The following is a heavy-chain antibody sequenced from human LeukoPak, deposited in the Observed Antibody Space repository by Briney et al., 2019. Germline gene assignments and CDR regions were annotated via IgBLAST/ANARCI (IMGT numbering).Heavy chain of an antibody. CDR1: GLTFSRYG. Sequence: GSLRLSCAASGLTFSRYGMHWVRQAPGKGLEWVAFIPYDGSIKYYADSVKGRFTISRDNSKNTLYLQMNSLRAEDTAVYFCATEGSESAFDIWGQGTMVTVSS. CDR2: IPYDGSIK. D-gene: IGHD3-10*01. CDR3: ATEGSESAFDI. V-gene: IGHV3-30*02. J-gene: IGHJ3*02.